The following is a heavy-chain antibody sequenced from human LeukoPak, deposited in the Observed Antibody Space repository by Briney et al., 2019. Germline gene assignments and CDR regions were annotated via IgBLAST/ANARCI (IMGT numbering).Heavy chain of an antibody. Sequence: GGSLRPSCAVSGFTFTSYWMTWVRQAPGKGLEWVANINQDGSEKYYVDSVKGRFTISRDNAKNSLYLQMNSLRAEDTAVYYCARESTPFYWGQGTLVTVSS. V-gene: IGHV3-7*01. J-gene: IGHJ4*02. CDR2: INQDGSEK. CDR1: GFTFTSYW. CDR3: ARESTPFY.